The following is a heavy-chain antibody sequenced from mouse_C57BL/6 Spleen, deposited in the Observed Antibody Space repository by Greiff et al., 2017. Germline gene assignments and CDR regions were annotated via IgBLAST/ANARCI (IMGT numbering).Heavy chain of an antibody. CDR2: IDPNSGGT. V-gene: IGHV1-72*01. CDR1: GYTFTSYW. CDR3: ARARGYDDCYAVDY. J-gene: IGHJ4*01. Sequence: QVQLQQPGAELVKPGASVKLSCKASGYTFTSYWMHWVKQRPGQGLEWIGRIDPNSGGTKYNEKFKSKATLTVDKSSSTAYMQLSSLTSDDSAVYYCARARGYDDCYAVDYWGQGTSVTVSS. D-gene: IGHD2-2*01.